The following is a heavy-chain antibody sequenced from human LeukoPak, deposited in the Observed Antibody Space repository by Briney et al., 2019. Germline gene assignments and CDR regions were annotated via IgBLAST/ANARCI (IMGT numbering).Heavy chain of an antibody. CDR1: GGSFSGYY. Sequence: PSETLSLTCAVYGGSFSGYYWSWIRQPPGKGLEWIGEINHSGSTNYNPSLKSRVTISVDTSKNQFSLKLSSVTAADTAVYYCARDLRYDSSGWAFDYWGRGTLVTVSS. CDR3: ARDLRYDSSGWAFDY. V-gene: IGHV4-34*01. CDR2: INHSGST. J-gene: IGHJ4*01. D-gene: IGHD3-22*01.